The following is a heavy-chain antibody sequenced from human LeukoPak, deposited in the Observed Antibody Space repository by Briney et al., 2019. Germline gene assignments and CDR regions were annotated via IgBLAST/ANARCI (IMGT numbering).Heavy chain of an antibody. CDR2: ISGSGGST. CDR3: AKDRYYYDSSGYYGY. CDR1: GFTFSSYA. D-gene: IGHD3-22*01. J-gene: IGHJ4*02. V-gene: IGHV3-23*01. Sequence: GGSLRLSCAASGFTFSSYAMSWVRQAPGKGLEWVSAISGSGGSTYYADSVKGRFTVSRDNSKNTLYLQMNSLRAEDTAVYYCAKDRYYYDSSGYYGYWGQGTLVTVSS.